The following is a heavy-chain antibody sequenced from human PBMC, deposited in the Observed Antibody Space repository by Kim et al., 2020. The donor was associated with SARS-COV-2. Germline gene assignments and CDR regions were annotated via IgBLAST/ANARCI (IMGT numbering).Heavy chain of an antibody. Sequence: GGSLRLSCAASGFTFSSYSMNCVRQAPGKGLEWVSSISSSSSYIYYADSVKGRFTISRDNVKNSLYLQMNSLRAEDTAVYYCARDPDSSGYYYAGGGFDPWGQGTLVTVSS. V-gene: IGHV3-21*01. J-gene: IGHJ5*02. CDR3: ARDPDSSGYYYAGGGFDP. CDR2: ISSSSSYI. CDR1: GFTFSSYS. D-gene: IGHD3-22*01.